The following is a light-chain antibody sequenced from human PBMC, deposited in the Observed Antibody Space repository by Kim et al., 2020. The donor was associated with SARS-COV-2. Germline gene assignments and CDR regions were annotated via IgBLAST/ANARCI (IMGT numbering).Light chain of an antibody. CDR3: SAWDSSRTAWV. V-gene: IGLV10-54*04. CDR1: NSKVGDLG. J-gene: IGLJ2*01. Sequence: QTVTLTCTGSNSKVGDLGAAWLQQHQDRPPKLLSYRDDNRASGISERFFASRSGNTASLTITGLQPEDEADYYCSAWDSSRTAWVFGGGTQLTVL. CDR2: RDD.